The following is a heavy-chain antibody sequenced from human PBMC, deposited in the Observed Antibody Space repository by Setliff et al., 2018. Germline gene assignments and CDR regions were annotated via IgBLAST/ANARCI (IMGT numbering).Heavy chain of an antibody. CDR3: MNWDGAF. CDR1: GFTFSSYT. J-gene: IGHJ4*02. V-gene: IGHV3-21*01. D-gene: IGHD1-26*01. Sequence: GGSLRLSCAASGFTFSSYTMNWVRQAPGKGLEWVSSISSSSSFIYYADSVKGRFTISRDNAKNSLYLQMNSLRVEDAALYYCMNWDGAFWGRGTLVTVSS. CDR2: ISSSSSFI.